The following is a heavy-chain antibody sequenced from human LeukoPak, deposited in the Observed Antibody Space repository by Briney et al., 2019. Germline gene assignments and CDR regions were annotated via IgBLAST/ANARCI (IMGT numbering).Heavy chain of an antibody. J-gene: IGHJ4*02. Sequence: SQTLSLTCTVSGGSISSGSYYWSWIRQPAGKGLEWIGRIYTSGSTNYNPSLKSRVTMSVDTSKNQFSLKLSSVTAADTAVYYCALSLWFGELSGLGYWGQGTLVTVSS. CDR2: IYTSGST. CDR3: ALSLWFGELSGLGY. V-gene: IGHV4-61*02. D-gene: IGHD3-10*01. CDR1: GGSISSGSYY.